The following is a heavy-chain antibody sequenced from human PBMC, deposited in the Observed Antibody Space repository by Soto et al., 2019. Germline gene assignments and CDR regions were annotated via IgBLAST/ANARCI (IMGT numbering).Heavy chain of an antibody. Sequence: SETLSLTCTVSGGSISSGGYYWTWIRQHPGKGLERIGYNYYSGITYYNPSLKSRVTISLDTSKNQFSLKLSSVTAADTAVYYCARRYGLSAFDIWGQGTMVT. V-gene: IGHV4-31*03. D-gene: IGHD3-10*01. CDR3: ARRYGLSAFDI. CDR1: GGSISSGGYY. CDR2: NYYSGIT. J-gene: IGHJ3*02.